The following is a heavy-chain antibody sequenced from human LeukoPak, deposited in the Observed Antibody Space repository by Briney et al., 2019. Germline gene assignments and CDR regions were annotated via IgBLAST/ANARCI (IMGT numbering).Heavy chain of an antibody. CDR2: INHSGST. Sequence: NPSGTLSLTCAVYGGSFSGYYWSWIRQPPGKGLEWIGEINHSGSTNYNPSLKSRVTISVDTSKNQFSLKLSSVTAADTAVYYCASSPVGSRQQLAVTNWFDPWGQGTLVTVSS. D-gene: IGHD6-13*01. CDR1: GGSFSGYY. J-gene: IGHJ5*02. CDR3: ASSPVGSRQQLAVTNWFDP. V-gene: IGHV4-34*01.